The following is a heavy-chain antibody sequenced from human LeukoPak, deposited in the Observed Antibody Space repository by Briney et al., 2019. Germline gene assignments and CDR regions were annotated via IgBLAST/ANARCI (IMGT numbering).Heavy chain of an antibody. CDR2: ISSSSSSYI. D-gene: IGHD3-22*01. CDR1: GFTFSSYS. V-gene: IGHV3-21*01. J-gene: IGHJ4*02. CDR3: ASDPHFSNILYYDSSGYYSAY. Sequence: KSGGSLRLSCAASGFTFSSYSMNWVRQAPGKGLEWVSSISSSSSSYIYYADSVKGRFTISRDNAKNSLYLQMNSLRAEDTAVYYCASDPHFSNILYYDSSGYYSAYWGQGTLVTVSS.